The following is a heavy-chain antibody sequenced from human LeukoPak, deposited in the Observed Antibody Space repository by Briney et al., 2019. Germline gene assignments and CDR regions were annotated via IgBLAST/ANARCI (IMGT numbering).Heavy chain of an antibody. CDR3: ARGVVIAPQTFDY. CDR2: IYYSGST. V-gene: IGHV4-59*01. CDR1: GESISGFY. D-gene: IGHD2-21*01. J-gene: IGHJ4*02. Sequence: PSETLSLTCTVSGESISGFYWTWIRQPPGKGLEWIGYIYYSGSTNYNPSLKSRVTISVDTSKNQFSLKLSSVTAADSAVYYCARGVVIAPQTFDYWGQGTLVTVSS.